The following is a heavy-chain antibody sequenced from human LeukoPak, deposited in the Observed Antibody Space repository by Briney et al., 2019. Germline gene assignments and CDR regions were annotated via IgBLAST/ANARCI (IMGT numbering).Heavy chain of an antibody. CDR2: ISYDGSNK. CDR3: AKDAQWELPHFDY. CDR1: GFTFSSYG. J-gene: IGHJ4*02. V-gene: IGHV3-30*18. D-gene: IGHD1-26*01. Sequence: GRSLRLSCAASGFTFSSYGMHWVRQAPGKGLEWVAVISYDGSNKYYADSVKGRFTISRDNSKNTLYLQMNSLRAEDTAVYYCAKDAQWELPHFDYWGQGTLVTVSS.